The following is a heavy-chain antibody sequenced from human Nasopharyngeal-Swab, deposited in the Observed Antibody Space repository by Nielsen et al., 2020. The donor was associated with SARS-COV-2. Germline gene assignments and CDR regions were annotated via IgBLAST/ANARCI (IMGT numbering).Heavy chain of an antibody. CDR3: ARGEPYYDSSGYYLGVYAFDI. CDR2: IYYSGSP. D-gene: IGHD3-22*01. Sequence: WIRQPPGKGPEWIGSIYYSGSPYYNPSLTSRVTISVDTSKNQFSLKLSSVTAADTAVYYCARGEPYYDSSGYYLGVYAFDIWGQGTMVTVSS. J-gene: IGHJ3*02. V-gene: IGHV4-39*07.